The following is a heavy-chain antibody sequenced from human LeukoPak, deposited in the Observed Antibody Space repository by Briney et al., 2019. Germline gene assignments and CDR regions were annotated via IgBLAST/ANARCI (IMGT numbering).Heavy chain of an antibody. V-gene: IGHV3-23*01. D-gene: IGHD2-2*01. CDR3: ARMPSTEIYYFYYMDV. CDR2: ISSLGVST. J-gene: IGHJ6*03. Sequence: GGSLRLSCADSEFTLSSYTMNWVRLAPGKGLEWVSDISSLGVSTYYADSVKGRFTISRDNSKNTVYLQMDSLATEDTAIYYCARMPSTEIYYFYYMDVWGKGTTVTVSS. CDR1: EFTLSSYT.